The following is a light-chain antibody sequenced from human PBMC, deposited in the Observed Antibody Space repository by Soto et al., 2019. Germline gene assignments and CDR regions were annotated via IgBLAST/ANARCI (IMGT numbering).Light chain of an antibody. J-gene: IGLJ2*01. CDR1: TGAVTSGHF. Sequence: QAVVTQEPLVTVSPGGTVTLTCGSSTGAVTSGHFPYWFQQKPGQAPRTLIYEASNKYSWTPARFSGSLLGGKAALTLSGAQPEDEADYYCLLSYNDDRVFGGGTKLTVL. CDR3: LLSYNDDRV. CDR2: EAS. V-gene: IGLV7-46*01.